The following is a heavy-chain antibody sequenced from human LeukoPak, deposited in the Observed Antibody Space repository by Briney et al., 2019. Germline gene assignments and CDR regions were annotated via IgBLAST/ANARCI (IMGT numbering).Heavy chain of an antibody. V-gene: IGHV3-30*03. D-gene: IGHD3-10*01. J-gene: IGHJ4*02. CDR3: ASHGSGSYSMDY. Sequence: GGSLRLSCAASGFTFSSYGMHWVRQAPGKGLEWVAVISYDGSNKYYADSVKGRFTISRDNSKNTLYLQMNSLRAEDTAVYYCASHGSGSYSMDYWGQGTLVTVSS. CDR1: GFTFSSYG. CDR2: ISYDGSNK.